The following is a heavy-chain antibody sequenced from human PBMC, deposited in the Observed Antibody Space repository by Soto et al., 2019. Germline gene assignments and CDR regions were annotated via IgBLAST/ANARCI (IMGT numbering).Heavy chain of an antibody. V-gene: IGHV3-9*01. D-gene: IGHD3-3*01. CDR1: GFTFDDYA. CDR3: AKGWSILEWFNLFDY. Sequence: GGSLRLSCAASGFTFDDYAMHWVRQAPGKGLEWVSGISWNSGSIGYADSVKGRFTISRDNAKNSLYLQMNSLRAEDTALYYCAKGWSILEWFNLFDYWGQGTLVTVSS. J-gene: IGHJ4*02. CDR2: ISWNSGSI.